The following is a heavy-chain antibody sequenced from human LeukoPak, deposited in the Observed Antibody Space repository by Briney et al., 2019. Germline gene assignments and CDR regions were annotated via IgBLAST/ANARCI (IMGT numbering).Heavy chain of an antibody. V-gene: IGHV4-61*02. CDR3: ARGTHGSGSYYWGNWFDP. Sequence: SETLSLICTVSGDSISSGDYYCSWIRQPAGKGLEWIGRISSSGSTNYNPSLKSRVTISVDTSKNQFSLKLSSVTAADTAVYYCARGTHGSGSYYWGNWFDPWGQGTLVTVSS. CDR2: ISSSGST. D-gene: IGHD3-10*01. CDR1: GDSISSGDYY. J-gene: IGHJ5*02.